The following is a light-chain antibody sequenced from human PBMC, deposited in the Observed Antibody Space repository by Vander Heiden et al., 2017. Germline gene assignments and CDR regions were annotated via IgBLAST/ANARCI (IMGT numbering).Light chain of an antibody. CDR1: SSNIGSNY. CDR2: RNN. J-gene: IGLJ2*01. CDR3: AAWDDSLRDVV. Sequence: QSVLTQPASASGTPGQRVTISCSGSSSNIGSNYVYWYQQLPGTAPKLRIYRNNQRPSGVPDRFSGSKSGTSASLAISGLRSEDEADYYCAAWDDSLRDVVCGGGTKLTV. V-gene: IGLV1-47*01.